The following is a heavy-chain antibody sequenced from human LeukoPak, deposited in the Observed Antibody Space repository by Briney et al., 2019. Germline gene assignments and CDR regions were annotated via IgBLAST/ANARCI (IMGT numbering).Heavy chain of an antibody. V-gene: IGHV4-4*07. D-gene: IGHD6-13*01. CDR2: IYTSGST. CDR1: GGSISSYY. J-gene: IGHJ5*02. Sequence: SETLSLTCTVSGGSISSYYWSWIRQPPGKGLEWIGRIYTSGSTNYNPSLKSRVTMSVDTSKNQFSLKLSSVTAADTAVYYCAREGWYSSSWYGSGWFDPWGQGTLVTVSS. CDR3: AREGWYSSSWYGSGWFDP.